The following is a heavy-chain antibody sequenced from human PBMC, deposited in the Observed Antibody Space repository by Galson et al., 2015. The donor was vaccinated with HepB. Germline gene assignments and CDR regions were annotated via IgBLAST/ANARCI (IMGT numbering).Heavy chain of an antibody. D-gene: IGHD3-10*01. V-gene: IGHV1-8*01. CDR2: MNPNSGNA. CDR3: ARRWGRGTARIRNWFDP. J-gene: IGHJ5*02. CDR1: GYTFTSYD. Sequence: SVKVSCKASGYTFTSYDINWVRQATGQGLEWMGWMNPNSGNAGYAQKFQGRVTMTRNTSISTAYMELSSLRSEDTAVYYCARRWGRGTARIRNWFDPWGQGTLVTVSS.